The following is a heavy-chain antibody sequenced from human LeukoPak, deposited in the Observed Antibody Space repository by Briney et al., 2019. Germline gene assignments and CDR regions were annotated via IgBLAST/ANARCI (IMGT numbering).Heavy chain of an antibody. Sequence: SETLSLTCSVSSYSISSGHYWGWIRHPPGKGLEWIGSIFNSGKTYYNPSLMSRVTISVDTSKNQFSLNVRSVTAADTAVYYCARVGVPFPVFDYWGQGTLVTVSS. CDR3: ARVGVPFPVFDY. CDR1: SYSISSGHY. V-gene: IGHV4-38-2*02. D-gene: IGHD3-3*01. CDR2: IFNSGKT. J-gene: IGHJ4*02.